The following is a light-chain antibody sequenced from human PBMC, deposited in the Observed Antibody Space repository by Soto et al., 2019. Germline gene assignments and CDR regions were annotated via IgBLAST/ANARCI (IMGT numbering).Light chain of an antibody. CDR3: QSYDSSLNGVV. J-gene: IGLJ2*01. CDR2: GNN. CDR1: SSNIGAGYD. Sequence: QSVLTQPPSVSGAPGQRVTSSGTGGSSNIGAGYDVHWYQQLPGTAPNLLIYGNNNRPSGVPDRFSGSKSGTSASLAITGLQAEDEADYYCQSYDSSLNGVVFGGGTKLTVL. V-gene: IGLV1-40*01.